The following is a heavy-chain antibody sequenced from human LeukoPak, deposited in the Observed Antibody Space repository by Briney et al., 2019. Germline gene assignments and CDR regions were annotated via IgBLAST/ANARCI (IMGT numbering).Heavy chain of an antibody. CDR3: ARDRLAVAGTKVGYYFDY. CDR2: IWYDGSNK. CDR1: GFTFSSYG. Sequence: PGGSLRLSCAASGFTFSSYGMHWVRQAPSKGLEWVAVIWYDGSNKYYADSVKGRFTISRDNSKNTLYLQMNSLRAEDTAVYYCARDRLAVAGTKVGYYFDYWGQGTLVTVSS. V-gene: IGHV3-33*01. D-gene: IGHD6-19*01. J-gene: IGHJ4*02.